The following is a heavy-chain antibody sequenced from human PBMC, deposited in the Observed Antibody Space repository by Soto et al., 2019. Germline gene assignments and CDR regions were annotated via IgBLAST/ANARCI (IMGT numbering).Heavy chain of an antibody. CDR3: ARGSDALRYFDKPFDP. CDR1: RYTFTGYY. D-gene: IGHD3-9*01. V-gene: IGHV1-69*13. J-gene: IGHJ5*02. Sequence: SVKVSCRASRYTFTGYYMHWVRHPPGQGLEGMGRIIPNFGPANYAQKFQGRVTITPDESTSTAYMELSSLRSEDTAVYYCARGSDALRYFDKPFDPWGHGTLVTVSS. CDR2: IIPNFGPA.